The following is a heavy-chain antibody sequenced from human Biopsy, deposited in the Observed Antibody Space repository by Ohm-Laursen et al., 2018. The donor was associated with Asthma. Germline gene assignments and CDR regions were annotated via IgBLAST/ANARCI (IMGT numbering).Heavy chain of an antibody. Sequence: ASVKVSCKASGYPFIGYHIHWMRQAPGQGFEWMGRINPNSGATNYAQKFQGRVTMTRDTSSSTAYMEVSRLRSDDTAVYYCARGQKSAGDRWFDPWGQGTLVTVSS. CDR3: ARGQKSAGDRWFDP. D-gene: IGHD6-13*01. CDR2: INPNSGAT. V-gene: IGHV1-2*06. J-gene: IGHJ5*02. CDR1: GYPFIGYH.